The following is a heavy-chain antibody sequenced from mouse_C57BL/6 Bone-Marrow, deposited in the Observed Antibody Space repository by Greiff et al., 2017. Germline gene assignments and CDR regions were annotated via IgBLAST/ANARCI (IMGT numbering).Heavy chain of an antibody. CDR1: GFTFSSYT. V-gene: IGHV5-9*01. J-gene: IGHJ4*01. CDR3: AVPGTGYYYAMDY. Sequence: EVQLVESGGGLVKPGGSLKLSCAASGFTFSSYTMSWVRQTPEKRLEWVATISGGGGNTYYPDSVKGRFTISRDNAKNTLYRQMSSLRSEDTALYYCAVPGTGYYYAMDYWGQGTSVTVSS. D-gene: IGHD4-1*01. CDR2: ISGGGGNT.